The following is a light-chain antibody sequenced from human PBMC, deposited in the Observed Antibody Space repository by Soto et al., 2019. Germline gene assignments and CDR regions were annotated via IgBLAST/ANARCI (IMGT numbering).Light chain of an antibody. CDR1: QSVSSSY. J-gene: IGKJ3*01. CDR2: GTS. Sequence: EIVLTQSPGTLSLSPGERATLSCRASQSVSSSYLAWYQQKPGQAPRLLIYGTSSRATDIPDRFSGSGSGTDFTITISRLQPEDFAVYYCQQYGSSLFTFGPGTKVDIK. V-gene: IGKV3-20*01. CDR3: QQYGSSLFT.